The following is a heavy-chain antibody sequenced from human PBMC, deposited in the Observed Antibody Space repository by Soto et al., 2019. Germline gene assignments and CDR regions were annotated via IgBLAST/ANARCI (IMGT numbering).Heavy chain of an antibody. V-gene: IGHV3-33*06. Sequence: QVQLVESGGGVVQPGGSLRLSCAASGFTFSTSGMHWVRQAPGKGLEWVAVIWYDGSNAYYADSVKGRFTISRDNLRNIQSLQMNSLRGQDTAIYYWAKDWGGSSPRGGAFDIWGQGARVTVPS. CDR3: AKDWGGSSPRGGAFDI. D-gene: IGHD3-16*01. J-gene: IGHJ3*02. CDR1: GFTFSTSG. CDR2: IWYDGSNA.